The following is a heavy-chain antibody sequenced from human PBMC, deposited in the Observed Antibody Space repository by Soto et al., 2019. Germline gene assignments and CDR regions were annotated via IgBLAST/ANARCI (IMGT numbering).Heavy chain of an antibody. CDR3: AGLAIVVPAATNAFDI. V-gene: IGHV5-51*01. Sequence: EVQLVQSGADVKKPGESLKISCKGFGYSFKTYWIAWVRQMPGKGLEWMGSIYPSDSAVTYNPSFQGQVSISVDKSINTAHLQWSSLKASDSAMFYCAGLAIVVPAATNAFDIWGQGTMVTVSS. D-gene: IGHD2-2*01. CDR2: IYPSDSAV. CDR1: GYSFKTYW. J-gene: IGHJ3*02.